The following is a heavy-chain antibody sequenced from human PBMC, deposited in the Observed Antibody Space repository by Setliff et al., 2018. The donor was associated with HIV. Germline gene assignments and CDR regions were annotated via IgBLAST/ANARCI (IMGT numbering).Heavy chain of an antibody. CDR2: FCPGDSDV. CDR1: GYSFPSYW. D-gene: IGHD3-10*01. CDR3: ARRPYFYGSGNLNFFDF. Sequence: PGESLKISCKGSGYSFPSYWIGWVRQMPGKGLEWLGIFCPGDSDVRYSPSFQGQVTFSADKSISTAYLHWSSLQASDTAIYYCARRPYFYGSGNLNFFDFWGQGTLVTVSS. J-gene: IGHJ4*02. V-gene: IGHV5-51*01.